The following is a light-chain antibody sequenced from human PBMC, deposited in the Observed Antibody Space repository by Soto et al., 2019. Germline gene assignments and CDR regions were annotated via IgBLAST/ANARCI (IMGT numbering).Light chain of an antibody. CDR3: QQYYSSPFA. CDR2: WAS. V-gene: IGKV4-1*01. Sequence: DIVMAQSPDSLAVSLGERATINCKSSQSVLYSTNNKNYLAWYQQKPGQPPKLILYWASTRQSGVPDRFSGSGSGTDFSLTINSLQAEDVAVYYCQQYYSSPFAFGRGTRLEIK. CDR1: QSVLYSTNNKNY. J-gene: IGKJ5*01.